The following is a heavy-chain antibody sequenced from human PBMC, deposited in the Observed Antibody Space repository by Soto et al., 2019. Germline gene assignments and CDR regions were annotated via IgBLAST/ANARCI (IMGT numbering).Heavy chain of an antibody. CDR2: IIPILTTA. CDR1: GDSLSSYA. Sequence: QVQVVQSGAEVKKPGSSVKVSCKVSGDSLSSYAISWVRQAPGQGLEWMGGIIPILTTANYAQKFQDRVTTTADESTSTAYMEVSSLTSEDTAVYYCARKAGGGHYYILDFWGQGTRVTVSS. D-gene: IGHD1-26*01. CDR3: ARKAGGGHYYILDF. J-gene: IGHJ4*02. V-gene: IGHV1-69*01.